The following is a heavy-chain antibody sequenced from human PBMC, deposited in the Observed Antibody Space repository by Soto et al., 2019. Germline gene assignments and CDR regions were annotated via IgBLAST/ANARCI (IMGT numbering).Heavy chain of an antibody. CDR3: VRADRSAFDG. CDR1: GFAVTNKH. J-gene: IGHJ3*01. CDR2: FYSGGET. Sequence: GGSLRLSCAVSGFAVTNKHMSWVRQAPGKGPEWVSTFYSGGETYYADFVKGRFTISRDISRNTLSLQMNGLAAEDTAVYYCVRADRSAFDGWGLGTVVTVSS. V-gene: IGHV3-66*01.